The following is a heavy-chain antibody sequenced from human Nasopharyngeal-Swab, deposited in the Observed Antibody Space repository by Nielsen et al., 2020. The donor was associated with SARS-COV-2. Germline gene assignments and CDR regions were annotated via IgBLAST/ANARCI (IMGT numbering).Heavy chain of an antibody. CDR1: GFTFSSYG. CDR2: ISYDGSNK. J-gene: IGHJ3*02. D-gene: IGHD1-26*01. CDR3: AKEGEGELLKNAFDI. V-gene: IGHV3-30*18. Sequence: GGSLRLSCAASGFTFSSYGMHWVRQAPGKGLEWVAVISYDGSNKYYADSVKGRFTISRDNSKNTLYLQMNSLRAEDTAVYYCAKEGEGELLKNAFDIWGQGTMVTVSS.